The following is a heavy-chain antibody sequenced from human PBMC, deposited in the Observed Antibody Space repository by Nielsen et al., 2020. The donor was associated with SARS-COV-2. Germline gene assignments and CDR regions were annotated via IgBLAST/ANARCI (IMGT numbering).Heavy chain of an antibody. J-gene: IGHJ2*01. CDR2: ITMSGAYM. Sequence: GESLKISCAASGFRFTSYSMNWVRQAPGKGLEWVASITMSGAYMFYADSVRGRFTVSRDNAENSLSLQMTSLRDDDTAVYYCARDQDGGAATSNWYFDLWGRGTLVIVSS. D-gene: IGHD6-25*01. CDR3: ARDQDGGAATSNWYFDL. CDR1: GFRFTSYS. V-gene: IGHV3-21*01.